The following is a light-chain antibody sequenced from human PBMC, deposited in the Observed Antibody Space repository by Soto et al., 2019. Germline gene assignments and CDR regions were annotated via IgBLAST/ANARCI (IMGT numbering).Light chain of an antibody. J-gene: IGKJ2*01. CDR1: QSVSSN. CDR2: GAS. Sequence: EIVMTQSPATLSVSPGERATLSCRASQSVSSNLAWYQQKPGQAPRLLIYGASTRATGIPARFSGSGSGTEFTLTISSLQSEDFAVYYCQQYNNFPPYTFGPGTKLEIK. V-gene: IGKV3-15*01. CDR3: QQYNNFPPYT.